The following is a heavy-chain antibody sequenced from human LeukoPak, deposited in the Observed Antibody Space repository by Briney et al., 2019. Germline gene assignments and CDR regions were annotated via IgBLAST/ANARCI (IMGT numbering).Heavy chain of an antibody. CDR3: ASITTTYYYYGMDV. Sequence: ASVKVSCKASGYTFTGYYMHWVRQAPGQGLEWMGWINPNSGGTNYAQKFQGRVTMTRDTSISTAYMELSRLRSDDTAVYYCASITTTYYYYGMDVWGQGTTVTVSS. V-gene: IGHV1-2*02. D-gene: IGHD3-3*01. CDR2: INPNSGGT. CDR1: GYTFTGYY. J-gene: IGHJ6*02.